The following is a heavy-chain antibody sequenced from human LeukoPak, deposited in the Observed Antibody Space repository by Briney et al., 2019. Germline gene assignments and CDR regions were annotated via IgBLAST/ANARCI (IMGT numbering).Heavy chain of an antibody. J-gene: IGHJ4*02. CDR3: ARGEVGATFFDY. D-gene: IGHD1-26*01. V-gene: IGHV4-34*01. Sequence: SETLSLTCAVYGGSFSGYYWNWIRQPPGKGLEWIGEINHSGSTNYNPSLKSRVTISVDTSKNEFSLKMSSVTAADTAVYYCARGEVGATFFDYWGQGTLVTVSS. CDR1: GGSFSGYY. CDR2: INHSGST.